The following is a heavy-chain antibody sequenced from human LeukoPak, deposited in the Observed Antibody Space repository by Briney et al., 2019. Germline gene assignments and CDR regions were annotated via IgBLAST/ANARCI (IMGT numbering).Heavy chain of an antibody. CDR1: GFTFNNYA. D-gene: IGHD1-14*01. Sequence: PGGSLRLSCAASGFTFNNYAMTWVRQAPGKGLGWVSSISGSGGNTYYADSVKGRFTISRDNSKNTLYLQMNSLRAEDTAVYYCAKPARTDAFDIWGQGTMITVSS. V-gene: IGHV3-23*01. CDR3: AKPARTDAFDI. CDR2: ISGSGGNT. J-gene: IGHJ3*02.